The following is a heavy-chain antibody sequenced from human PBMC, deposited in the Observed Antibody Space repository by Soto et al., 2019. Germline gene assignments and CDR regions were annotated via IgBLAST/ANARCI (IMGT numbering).Heavy chain of an antibody. CDR2: IFWDDDK. D-gene: IGHD5-12*01. Sequence: QITLKESGPALVRPTQTLTLTCSFSGFSLTTRGVAVGWIRQPPGKALEWLALIFWDDDKWYSPSLRSRLTITXDXXKDPVVLTMTNMDPVDTATYYCAHRSRGYAYYFDQWGQGTLVTVSS. V-gene: IGHV2-5*02. CDR1: GFSLTTRGVA. CDR3: AHRSRGYAYYFDQ. J-gene: IGHJ4*02.